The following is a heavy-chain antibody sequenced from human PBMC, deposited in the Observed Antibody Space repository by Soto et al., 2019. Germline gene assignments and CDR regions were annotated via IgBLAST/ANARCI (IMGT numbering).Heavy chain of an antibody. CDR2: ISSSSSTI. Sequence: PGGSLRLSCAASGFTFSSYSMNWVRQAPGKGLEWVSYISSSSSTIYYADSVKGRFTISRDNAKNSLYLQMNSLRDEDTAVYYCASGFGITTFVYYGMDVWGQGTTVTVSS. V-gene: IGHV3-48*02. J-gene: IGHJ6*02. D-gene: IGHD3-3*01. CDR1: GFTFSSYS. CDR3: ASGFGITTFVYYGMDV.